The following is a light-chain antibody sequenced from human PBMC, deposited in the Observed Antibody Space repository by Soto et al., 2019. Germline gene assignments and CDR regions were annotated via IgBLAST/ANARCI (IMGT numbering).Light chain of an antibody. CDR2: GVS. J-gene: IGKJ1*01. Sequence: EIVLTQSPGTLSLSPGERATLSCRASQSLGSSYLAWYQQKPGQAPRLLIYGVSSRATGIPDRFSGSGSGTDFTLTITTLDPDDFALYYCQQYGRSPRAFGQGPEVHIK. CDR3: QQYGRSPRA. CDR1: QSLGSSY. V-gene: IGKV3-20*01.